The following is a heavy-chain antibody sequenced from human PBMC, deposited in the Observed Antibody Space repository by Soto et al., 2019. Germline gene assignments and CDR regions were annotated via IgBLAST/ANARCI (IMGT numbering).Heavy chain of an antibody. Sequence: SGPTLVNPTQTLTLTCVFSGFSLNTGGVTVGWIRQPPGNALEWVALIYWDDGKRYSPSLKSRLTITKETSRNQVVLTMTNVDPEDTATYFCAHSPAPRVYLQHWGEGTLVTVSS. D-gene: IGHD3-10*01. CDR3: AHSPAPRVYLQH. V-gene: IGHV2-5*02. CDR2: IYWDDGK. CDR1: GFSLNTGGVT. J-gene: IGHJ1*01.